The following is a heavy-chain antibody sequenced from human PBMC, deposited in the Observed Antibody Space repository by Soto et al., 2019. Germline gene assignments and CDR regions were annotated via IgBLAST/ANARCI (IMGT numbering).Heavy chain of an antibody. CDR1: GLTCSDST. CDR2: IRSKTNNYAT. J-gene: IGHJ6*02. Sequence: GSLRLSCAASGLTCSDSTIHWVRQASGKGLEWVGRIRSKTNNYATTYADSVKGRFTISRDNAKNSLYLQMNSLRAEDTALYYCAKVPVRYSNYYYYGMDVWGQGTTVTVSS. V-gene: IGHV3-73*01. CDR3: AKVPVRYSNYYYYGMDV. D-gene: IGHD4-4*01.